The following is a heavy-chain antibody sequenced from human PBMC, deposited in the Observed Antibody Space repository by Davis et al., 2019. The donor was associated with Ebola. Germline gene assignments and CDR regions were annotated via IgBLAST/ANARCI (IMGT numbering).Heavy chain of an antibody. V-gene: IGHV3-23*01. J-gene: IGHJ6*03. CDR3: VRDYGRGWSSFYYYMDV. D-gene: IGHD3-10*01. Sequence: GGSLRLSCAASGFSFSSYSMIWVRQAPGKGLEWVSAIHGGDGGALYADSVKGRFTVSRDDSKTTLYLQMNSLRAEDAAVYYCVRDYGRGWSSFYYYMDVWGKGTTVTVSS. CDR2: IHGGDGGA. CDR1: GFSFSSYS.